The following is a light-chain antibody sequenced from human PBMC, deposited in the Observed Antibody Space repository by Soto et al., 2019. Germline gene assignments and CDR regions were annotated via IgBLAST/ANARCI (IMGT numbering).Light chain of an antibody. CDR3: QQYVSSPRT. CDR1: QSGSSSY. V-gene: IGKV3-20*01. J-gene: IGKJ1*01. Sequence: ESVLTQSPGTMSLSPGERATLSCRASQSGSSSYLAWYQQKPGQAPRLLMYGASNRATGIPDRFSGSGSGTDFTLTISGLEPEDFAVYYCQQYVSSPRTFGQGTKVDI. CDR2: GAS.